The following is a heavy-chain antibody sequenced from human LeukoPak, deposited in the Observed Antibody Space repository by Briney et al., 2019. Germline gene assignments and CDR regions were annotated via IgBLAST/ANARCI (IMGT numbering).Heavy chain of an antibody. CDR3: ARASLKMLSYFDY. V-gene: IGHV3-11*01. Sequence: GGSLRLSCAASGFTFSDYYVSWIRQAPGKGLEWVSYISSSGNTIYYADSVKGRFTISRDNAKNSLYLQMNSLRAEDTAVYYCARASLKMLSYFDYWGQGTLVTVSS. CDR1: GFTFSDYY. D-gene: IGHD3-16*02. CDR2: ISSSGNTI. J-gene: IGHJ4*02.